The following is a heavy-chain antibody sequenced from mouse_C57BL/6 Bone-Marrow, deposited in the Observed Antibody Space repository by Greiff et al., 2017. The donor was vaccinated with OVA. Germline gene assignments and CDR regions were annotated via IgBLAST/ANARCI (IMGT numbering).Heavy chain of an antibody. D-gene: IGHD1-1*01. CDR3: AFITTVVRAMDY. CDR1: GYTFTDYY. J-gene: IGHJ4*01. CDR2: INPYNGGT. V-gene: IGHV1-19*01. Sequence: VHVKQSGPVLVKPGASVKMSCKASGYTFTDYYMNWVKQSHGKSLEWIGVINPYNGGTSYNQKFKGKATLTVDKSSSTAYMELNSLTSEDSAVYYCAFITTVVRAMDYWGQGTSVTVSS.